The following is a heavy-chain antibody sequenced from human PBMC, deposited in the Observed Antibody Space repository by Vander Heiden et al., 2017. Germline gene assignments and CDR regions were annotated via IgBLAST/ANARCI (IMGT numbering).Heavy chain of an antibody. CDR1: GFNFRNYG. J-gene: IGHJ4*02. CDR2: LWSDGSSQ. V-gene: IGHV3-33*01. CDR3: ASATVAGIDY. Sequence: QVQRVEYGGGVVQPGRSLLLSCAPFGFNFRNYGSHWVRQAPGKGLEWVAVLWSDGSSQFYAESVRGRFTVSRDNPKNTAFLQMNSLRGEDTAVYYCASATVAGIDYWGQGTLVAVSS. D-gene: IGHD6-19*01.